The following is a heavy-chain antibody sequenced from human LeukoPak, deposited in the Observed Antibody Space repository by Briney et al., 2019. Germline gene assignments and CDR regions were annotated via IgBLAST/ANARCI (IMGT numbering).Heavy chain of an antibody. V-gene: IGHV3-23*01. CDR3: AKGYYGSGSYGWFDY. CDR1: GFTFSGYS. CDR2: ISGSGDRT. D-gene: IGHD3-10*01. Sequence: GGSLRLSCAASGFTFSGYSMNWVRQAPGKGLEWVSTISGSGDRTYYADSVKGRFTISRDNSKNTLFLHMNSLRAEDTAVYSCAKGYYGSGSYGWFDYWGQGTLVTVSS. J-gene: IGHJ4*02.